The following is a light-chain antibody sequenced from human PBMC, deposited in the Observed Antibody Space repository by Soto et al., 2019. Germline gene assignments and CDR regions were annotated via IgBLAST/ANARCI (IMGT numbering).Light chain of an antibody. CDR2: KAS. J-gene: IGKJ1*01. CDR1: QSISSW. CDR3: QQYRDNWT. V-gene: IGKV1-5*03. Sequence: DIQMTQSPSTLSAYVGDRVTITCRASQSISSWLAWYQQKPGTAPKLLIYKASTVQSGVPSRFSGSGYGTEFTRTISSLQPDDAATFYCQQYRDNWTFGQGTKVE.